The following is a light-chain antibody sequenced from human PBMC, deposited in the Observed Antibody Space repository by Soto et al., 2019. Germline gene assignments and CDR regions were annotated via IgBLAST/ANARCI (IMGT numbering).Light chain of an antibody. CDR1: QSVSSSY. CDR2: GAS. CDR3: QQYGSSRYT. J-gene: IGKJ2*01. V-gene: IGKV3-20*01. Sequence: EMVLPQSPGTLSLSPGERATLSCRASQSVSSSYLAWYQQKPGQAPRLLIYGASSRATGIPDRFSGSGSGTDFTLTISRRETEDFAVYYCQQYGSSRYTLGQGTKLEIK.